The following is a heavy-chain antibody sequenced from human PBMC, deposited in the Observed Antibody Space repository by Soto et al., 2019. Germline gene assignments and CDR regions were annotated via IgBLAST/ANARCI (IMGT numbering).Heavy chain of an antibody. J-gene: IGHJ6*02. CDR3: ARQRTRVRGVSSSGLDV. V-gene: IGHV5-51*01. D-gene: IGHD3-10*01. Sequence: PVESLKISCKGSGYSFTSYYIAWVRQMPGKGLEWMGIIHPGDSETRYSPSFQGHVIISADKSISSAYLQWSSLEAADTAMYYCARQRTRVRGVSSSGLDVWGQGTTVTVSS. CDR1: GYSFTSYY. CDR2: IHPGDSET.